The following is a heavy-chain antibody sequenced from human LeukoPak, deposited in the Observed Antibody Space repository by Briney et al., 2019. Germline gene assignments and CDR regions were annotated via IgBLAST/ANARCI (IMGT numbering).Heavy chain of an antibody. CDR2: INWNGGST. CDR1: GFTFDDYG. D-gene: IGHD3-3*01. J-gene: IGHJ6*03. V-gene: IGHV3-20*04. CDR3: ARDRDDFWSGYGSYYYHMDV. Sequence: GGSLRLSCAASGFTFDDYGMSWVRQAPGKGLEWVSGINWNGGSTGYADSVKGRFTISRDNAKNSLYLQMNSLRAEDTALYYCARDRDDFWSGYGSYYYHMDVWGKGTTVTVSS.